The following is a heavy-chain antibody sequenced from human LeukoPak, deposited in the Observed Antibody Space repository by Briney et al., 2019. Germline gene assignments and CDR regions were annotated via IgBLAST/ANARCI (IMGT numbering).Heavy chain of an antibody. CDR2: IYHSGST. J-gene: IGHJ4*02. D-gene: IGHD3-10*01. Sequence: SETLSLTCTVSGGSISSSSYYWGWIRQPPGKGLEWIGSIYHSGSTNYNPSLKSRVTISVDKSKNQFSLKLSSVTAADTAVYYCARALHYYGSGSHDYWGQGTLVTVSS. V-gene: IGHV4-39*07. CDR3: ARALHYYGSGSHDY. CDR1: GGSISSSSYY.